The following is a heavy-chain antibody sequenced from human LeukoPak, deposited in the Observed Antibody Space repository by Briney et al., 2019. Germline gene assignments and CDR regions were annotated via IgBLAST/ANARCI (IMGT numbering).Heavy chain of an antibody. V-gene: IGHV3-7*03. Sequence: GGSLRLSCAASGFTFTTYWMSWVRQLPGKGLEWVANINQDGTEKYYVDSVKGRFSISRDNAKNSLDLQMNNLRAEDTAVYYCARVARRTYRDDDAINIWGQGTMVTVSS. D-gene: IGHD4-11*01. CDR2: INQDGTEK. CDR1: GFTFTTYW. J-gene: IGHJ3*02. CDR3: ARVARRTYRDDDAINI.